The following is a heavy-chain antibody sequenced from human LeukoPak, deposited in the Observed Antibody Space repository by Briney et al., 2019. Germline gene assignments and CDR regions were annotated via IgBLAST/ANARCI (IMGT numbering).Heavy chain of an antibody. Sequence: SVKVSCKASGGTFSSYAISWVRQAPGQGLEWMGRIIPIFGTANYAQKFQGRVTITTDESTSTAYMELSSLRSEDTAVYYCAGEQYYYDSSGYPKYFEYWGQGTLVTVSS. J-gene: IGHJ4*02. CDR3: AGEQYYYDSSGYPKYFEY. D-gene: IGHD3-22*01. V-gene: IGHV1-69*05. CDR1: GGTFSSYA. CDR2: IIPIFGTA.